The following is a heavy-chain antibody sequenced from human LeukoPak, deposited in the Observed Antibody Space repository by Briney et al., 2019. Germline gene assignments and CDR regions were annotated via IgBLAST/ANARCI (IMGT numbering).Heavy chain of an antibody. CDR2: IYHSGST. CDR1: GGSISSSNW. Sequence: SGTLSLTCAVSGGSISSSNWWSWVRQPPGKGLEWIGEIYHSGSTNYNPSLKSRVTISVDKSKNQFSLKLSSVTAADTAAYYCARFSGTNYKGFDYWGQGTLVTVSS. V-gene: IGHV4-4*02. CDR3: ARFSGTNYKGFDY. D-gene: IGHD2-8*01. J-gene: IGHJ4*02.